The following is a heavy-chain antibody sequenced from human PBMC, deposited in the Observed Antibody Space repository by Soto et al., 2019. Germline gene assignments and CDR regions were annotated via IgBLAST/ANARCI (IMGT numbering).Heavy chain of an antibody. Sequence: QVQLVESGGGVVQPGRSLRLSCAASGFTFSSYAMHWVRQAPGKGLEWVAVISYDGSNKYYADSVKGRFTISRDNSKNTLYLQMNSLRAEDTAVYHCARTPPYSSSAYYFDYWGQGTLVTVSS. J-gene: IGHJ4*02. D-gene: IGHD6-13*01. CDR1: GFTFSSYA. CDR2: ISYDGSNK. CDR3: ARTPPYSSSAYYFDY. V-gene: IGHV3-30-3*01.